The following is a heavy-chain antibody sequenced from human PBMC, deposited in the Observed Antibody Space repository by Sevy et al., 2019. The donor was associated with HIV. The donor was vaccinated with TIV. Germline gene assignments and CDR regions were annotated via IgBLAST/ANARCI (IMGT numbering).Heavy chain of an antibody. CDR3: ARDHCTDGACFRSGYFDY. CDR1: GFTFADHA. CDR2: ISFDGRNK. V-gene: IGHV3-30*04. D-gene: IGHD2-8*01. Sequence: GGSLRLSCAASGFTFADHAFHWVRQAPGKGLEWVAIISFDGRNKRLAESVKGRFTISRNDSKNTVYLQMTSLRPEDTAVYYCARDHCTDGACFRSGYFDYWGQGTLVTVSS. J-gene: IGHJ4*02.